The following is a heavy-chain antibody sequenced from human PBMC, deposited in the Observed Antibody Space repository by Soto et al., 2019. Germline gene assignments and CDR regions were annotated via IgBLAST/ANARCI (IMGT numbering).Heavy chain of an antibody. CDR2: ISSSGGGT. D-gene: IGHD6-19*01. Sequence: GGSLRLSCAASGFSFSTYAKGWVRQAPGKGLEWVSAISSSGGGTYYVDSVKGRFTISRDNSRNTLYLQLNDLRAEDTAVYYCAIYSSDWDPLDYWGQGTLVTVSS. CDR3: AIYSSDWDPLDY. V-gene: IGHV3-23*01. J-gene: IGHJ4*02. CDR1: GFSFSTYA.